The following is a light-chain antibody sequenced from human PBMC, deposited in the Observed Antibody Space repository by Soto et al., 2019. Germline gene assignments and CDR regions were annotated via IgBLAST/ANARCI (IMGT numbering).Light chain of an antibody. CDR1: QSVRST. V-gene: IGKV3-15*01. CDR2: SDS. J-gene: IGKJ1*01. CDR3: QRYYTWLT. Sequence: DTVIAQSPATLSLSPGETASLSCRASQSVRSTLAWYKQSPAQGPMLLIPSDSATATRIPARFSGTGSGTEFTLTILSLQSVDFAVYHCQRYYTWLTFGQGTKVDIK.